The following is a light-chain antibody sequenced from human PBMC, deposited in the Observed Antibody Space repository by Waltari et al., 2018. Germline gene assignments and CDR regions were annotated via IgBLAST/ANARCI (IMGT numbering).Light chain of an antibody. V-gene: IGKV1-5*03. CDR1: QSIGSW. CDR2: TAS. J-gene: IGKJ4*01. Sequence: DIQMTQSPSTLSASVGDRVTITCRASQSIGSWLAWYQQKPGKAPKVLIYTASTLESAVPSRFSGSGSGTEFTLTISSLQPDDFAVYYCQQYNNWPLTFGGGTKVEIK. CDR3: QQYNNWPLT.